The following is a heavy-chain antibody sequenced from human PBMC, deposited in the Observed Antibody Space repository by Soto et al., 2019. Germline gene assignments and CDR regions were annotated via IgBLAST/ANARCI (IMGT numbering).Heavy chain of an antibody. J-gene: IGHJ4*02. V-gene: IGHV3-21*01. CDR3: ARQLAYDFPWPALSRPLDY. D-gene: IGHD3-3*01. CDR1: GFTFSSYS. CDR2: ISSSSSYI. Sequence: LRLSCAASGFTFSSYSMNWVRQAPGKGLEWVSSISSSSSYIYYADSVKGRFTISRDNAKNSLYLQMNSLGAEDTAVYYCARQLAYDFPWPALSRPLDYWGQGTLVTV.